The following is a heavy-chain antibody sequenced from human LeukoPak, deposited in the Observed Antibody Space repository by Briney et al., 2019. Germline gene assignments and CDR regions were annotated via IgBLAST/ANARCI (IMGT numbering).Heavy chain of an antibody. CDR1: GFKFDDYA. Sequence: PGRSLRLSCAASGFKFDDYAMHWVRQAPGKGLEWVSGISWNSAKIAYADSVKGRFTISRDNAKNSLYLQMNSLRAEDMALYYCAKDHDSDGYYFEYWGQGTLVTVSS. CDR3: AKDHDSDGYYFEY. V-gene: IGHV3-9*03. J-gene: IGHJ4*02. CDR2: ISWNSAKI. D-gene: IGHD6-13*01.